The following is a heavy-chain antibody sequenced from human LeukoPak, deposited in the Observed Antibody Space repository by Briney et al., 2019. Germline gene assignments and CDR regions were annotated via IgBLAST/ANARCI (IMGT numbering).Heavy chain of an antibody. CDR2: IYHSGST. CDR3: XXXXXXXXSPXXXXY. Sequence: TXAVYGGSFSGYYWSWIRQPPGKGLEWIGSIYHSGSTYYNPSLKSRVTISVDTSKNQFSLKLSSVTAADTAVYYCXXXXXXXXSPXXXXYWGQGTLXTVSS. J-gene: IGHJ4*02. V-gene: IGHV4-34*03. CDR1: GGSFSGYY.